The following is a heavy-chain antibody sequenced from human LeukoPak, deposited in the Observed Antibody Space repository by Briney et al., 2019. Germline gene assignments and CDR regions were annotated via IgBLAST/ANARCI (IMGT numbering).Heavy chain of an antibody. Sequence: ASVKVSCKASGYTFTSYDINWVRQATGQGLEGMGWINPNSGNTGYAQKFQGRVTMTRNTSISTAYMELSSLRSEDTAVYYCARGEQYSSGGPAEIRYNWFDPWGQGTLVTVSS. D-gene: IGHD6-19*01. CDR1: GYTFTSYD. V-gene: IGHV1-8*01. CDR3: ARGEQYSSGGPAEIRYNWFDP. J-gene: IGHJ5*02. CDR2: INPNSGNT.